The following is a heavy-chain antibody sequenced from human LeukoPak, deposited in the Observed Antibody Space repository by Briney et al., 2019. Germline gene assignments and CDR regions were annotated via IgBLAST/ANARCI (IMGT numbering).Heavy chain of an antibody. CDR3: AKWGFRTPSGEEIRESFYD. J-gene: IGHJ1*01. CDR1: GFTVSSNY. V-gene: IGHV3-53*05. Sequence: GGSLRLSCAASGFTVSSNYMNWVRQAPGKGLEWVSVIYSGGSTYYADSVKGRFTISRDNSESALYLQMNDLRPDDTALYYCAKWGFRTPSGEEIRESFYDWGQGTLVIVSS. D-gene: IGHD1-26*01. CDR2: IYSGGST.